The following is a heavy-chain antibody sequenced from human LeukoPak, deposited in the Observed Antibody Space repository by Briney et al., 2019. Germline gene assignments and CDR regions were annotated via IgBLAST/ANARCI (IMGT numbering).Heavy chain of an antibody. CDR2: ISGSGGST. D-gene: IGHD3-22*01. CDR1: GFTFSSYA. CDR3: AKDGGNYYDSDRNHLMRSYMDV. Sequence: GGSLRLSCAASGFTFSSYAMSWVRQAPGKVLEWVSAISGSGGSTYSADSVKGRFTISRDNSKNTLYLQMNSLRPEDTAVYYCAKDGGNYYDSDRNHLMRSYMDVWGKGTTVTVSS. J-gene: IGHJ6*03. V-gene: IGHV3-23*01.